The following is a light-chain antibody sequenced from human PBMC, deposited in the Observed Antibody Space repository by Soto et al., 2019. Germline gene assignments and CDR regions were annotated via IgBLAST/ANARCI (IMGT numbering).Light chain of an antibody. Sequence: AIQMTQSPSSLSASVGDRINITCRASQGLRNDIFWFQQKPGKAPKLLIYAASTLQGGVPLKISGSGSGTYFTLTISSRQPADFLTYYLLQDYNYSLTFGGGTKVDIK. CDR3: LQDYNYSLT. CDR2: AAS. J-gene: IGKJ4*01. V-gene: IGKV1-6*01. CDR1: QGLRND.